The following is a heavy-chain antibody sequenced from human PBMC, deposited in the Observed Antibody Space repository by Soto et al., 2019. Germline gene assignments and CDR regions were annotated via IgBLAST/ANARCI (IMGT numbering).Heavy chain of an antibody. V-gene: IGHV3-30*18. CDR3: AKDMSSSWKIDY. D-gene: IGHD6-13*01. J-gene: IGHJ4*02. CDR1: GFTFSSYG. CDR2: ISYDGSNK. Sequence: HPGGSLRLSCAASGFTFSSYGMHWVRQAPGKGLEWVAVISYDGSNKYYADSVKGRFTISRDNSKNTLYLQMNSLRAEDTAVYYCAKDMSSSWKIDYWGQGTLVTVSS.